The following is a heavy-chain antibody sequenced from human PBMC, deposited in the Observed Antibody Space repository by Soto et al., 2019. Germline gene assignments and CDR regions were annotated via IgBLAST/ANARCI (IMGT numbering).Heavy chain of an antibody. CDR3: ARRYGSCFDY. D-gene: IGHD5-18*01. V-gene: IGHV3-23*01. Sequence: PGGSLRLSCAASGFTFNSYAMSWVRQAPGKGLEWVSVISGSGGRTYYADSVKGRFTISRDNSKNTLYLQMNSLRAEDTAVYYCARRYGSCFDYWGRGTLVTVSS. CDR2: ISGSGGRT. CDR1: GFTFNSYA. J-gene: IGHJ4*02.